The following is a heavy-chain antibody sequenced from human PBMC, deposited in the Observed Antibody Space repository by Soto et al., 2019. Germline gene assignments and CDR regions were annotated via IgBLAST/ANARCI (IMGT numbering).Heavy chain of an antibody. CDR3: TAMPGIVGATHFDY. CDR2: IYNSGST. D-gene: IGHD1-26*01. CDR1: GGSISSDNW. V-gene: IGHV4-4*02. Sequence: QVQLQESGPGLVKPSGTLSVTCVVSGGSISSDNWWSWVRQPPGKGLEWIGEIYNSGSTNFNPSLKSRVTMAVDKSQNQFSLNLNSVTAADTAVYYCTAMPGIVGATHFDYWGQGTLVTVSS. J-gene: IGHJ4*02.